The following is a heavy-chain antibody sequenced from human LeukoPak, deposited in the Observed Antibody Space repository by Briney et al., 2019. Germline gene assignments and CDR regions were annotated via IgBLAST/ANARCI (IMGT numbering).Heavy chain of an antibody. CDR2: IYYSGST. D-gene: IGHD6-13*01. J-gene: IGHJ5*02. CDR3: ARSHSSSWWTGGGGERNNWSDP. Sequence: SETLSLTCTVSGGSISSYYWSWIRQPPGKGLEWIGYIYYSGSTNYNPSLKSRVTISVDTSKNQFSLKLSSVTAADTAVYYCARSHSSSWWTGGGGERNNWSDPWGQGTLVTVSS. V-gene: IGHV4-59*01. CDR1: GGSISSYY.